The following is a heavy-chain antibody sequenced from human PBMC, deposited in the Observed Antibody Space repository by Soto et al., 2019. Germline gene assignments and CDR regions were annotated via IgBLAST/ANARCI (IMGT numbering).Heavy chain of an antibody. Sequence: QAQLVQSGPEVKKPGASVKVSCKASGYRFTSYGISWVRQAPGQGLEWLGWISAYDDNTKYAQTLQGRVSMNTDTSTNPAFMELRSLRSDDTAMYYCARGGYYDSSGSRNYHYYGMNVWGQGTTVTVSS. D-gene: IGHD3-22*01. CDR2: ISAYDDNT. CDR1: GYRFTSYG. CDR3: ARGGYYDSSGSRNYHYYGMNV. V-gene: IGHV1-18*01. J-gene: IGHJ6*02.